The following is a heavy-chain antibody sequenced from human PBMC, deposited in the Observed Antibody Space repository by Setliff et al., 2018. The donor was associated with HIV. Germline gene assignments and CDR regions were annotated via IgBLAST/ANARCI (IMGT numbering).Heavy chain of an antibody. CDR1: GFTFSDHY. Sequence: PGGSLRLSCIASGFTFSDHYMTWIRQAPGKGLEWISYISSSTSNYRNYAGSVKGRFTISRDNARNQLFLEMNNLRVEDTALYYCVKNRGYY. CDR3: VKNRGYY. CDR2: SSSTSNYR. J-gene: IGHJ6*03. V-gene: IGHV3-11*03. D-gene: IGHD3-9*01.